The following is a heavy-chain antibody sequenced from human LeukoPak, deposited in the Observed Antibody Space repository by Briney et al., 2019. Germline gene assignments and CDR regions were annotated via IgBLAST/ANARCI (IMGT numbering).Heavy chain of an antibody. J-gene: IGHJ6*03. CDR3: ARGLTSGYYGHYYMDV. CDR2: IYYSGST. Sequence: SETLSLTCTVSGGSISSYYWSWIRQPPGKGLEWMGFIYYSGSTNYNPSLKSRVIISLDTSKNQFSLKLSSVTAADTAVYYCARGLTSGYYGHYYMDVWGKGTTVTVSS. V-gene: IGHV4-59*01. D-gene: IGHD3-22*01. CDR1: GGSISSYY.